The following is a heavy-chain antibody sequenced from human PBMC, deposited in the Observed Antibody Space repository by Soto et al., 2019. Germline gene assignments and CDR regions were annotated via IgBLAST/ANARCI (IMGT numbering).Heavy chain of an antibody. V-gene: IGHV4-31*03. D-gene: IGHD1-1*01. CDR1: GGSIRSGAFY. CDR2: TYSLGGT. CDR3: SRERTTNHFDY. J-gene: IGHJ4*02. Sequence: SETLSLTCTVSGGSIRSGAFYWSWIRQHPGKGLEWIGYTYSLGGTHYNPSLESRASISVDTSKNQFSLNLNSVTAADTAVYYCSRERTTNHFDYWGQGALVTVSS.